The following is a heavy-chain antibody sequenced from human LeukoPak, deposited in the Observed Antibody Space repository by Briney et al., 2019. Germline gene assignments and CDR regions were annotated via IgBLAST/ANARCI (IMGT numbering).Heavy chain of an antibody. CDR3: AREGLCSGGSCYSVLDY. V-gene: IGHV1-18*01. Sequence: ASVKVSCKASGYTFTSYGISWVRQAPGQGLEWMGWISAYNGNTNYAQKLQGRVTMTTDTSTSTAYMELRSLRSDDTAVYYCAREGLCSGGSCYSVLDYWGQGTLVTVSS. CDR2: ISAYNGNT. D-gene: IGHD2-15*01. J-gene: IGHJ4*02. CDR1: GYTFTSYG.